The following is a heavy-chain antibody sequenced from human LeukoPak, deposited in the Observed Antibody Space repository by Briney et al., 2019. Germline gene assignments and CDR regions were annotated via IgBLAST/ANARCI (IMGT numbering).Heavy chain of an antibody. CDR3: ARGDGGRFGFAELKSFDP. CDR2: IYYTGNS. CDR1: GGSISSGTYY. J-gene: IGHJ5*02. V-gene: IGHV4-61*02. D-gene: IGHD3-10*01. Sequence: SETLSLTCTVSGGSISSGTYYWNWIRQPAGKGLEWIGRIYYTGNSGYNPSLKSRVIMSVDTSKNLFSLRLNSVTAADSAMYYCARGDGGRFGFAELKSFDPWGQGTLVTVSS.